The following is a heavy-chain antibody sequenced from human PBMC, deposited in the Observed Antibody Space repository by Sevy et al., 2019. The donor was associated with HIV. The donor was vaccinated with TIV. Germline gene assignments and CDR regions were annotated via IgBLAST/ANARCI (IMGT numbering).Heavy chain of an antibody. D-gene: IGHD6-19*01. V-gene: IGHV3-33*01. CDR2: IWYDGSNK. CDR3: ARGGYSSGWTFDAFDI. J-gene: IGHJ3*02. Sequence: GGSLRLSCAASGFTFSSYGMHWVRQAPGKGLEWVAVIWYDGSNKYYADSVKGRFTISRDNSKNTLYLQMNSLRAEDTAVYYCARGGYSSGWTFDAFDIWGQGTMVTVSS. CDR1: GFTFSSYG.